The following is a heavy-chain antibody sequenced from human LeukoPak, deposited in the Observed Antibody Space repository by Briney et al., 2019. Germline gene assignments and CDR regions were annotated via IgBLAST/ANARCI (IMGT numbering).Heavy chain of an antibody. CDR2: ISYDGSNK. J-gene: IGHJ4*02. CDR1: GFTFSSYA. CDR3: ARDGRAAAGSSFDY. D-gene: IGHD6-13*01. V-gene: IGHV3-30-3*01. Sequence: PGGSLRLSCAASGFTFSSYAMHWVRQAPGKGLEWVAVISYDGSNKYYADSVKGRFTISRDNSKNTLYLQMNSLRAEDTAVYYCARDGRAAAGSSFDYWGQGTLVTVSS.